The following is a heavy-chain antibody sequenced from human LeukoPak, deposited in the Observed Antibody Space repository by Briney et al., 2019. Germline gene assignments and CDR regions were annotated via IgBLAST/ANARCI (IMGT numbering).Heavy chain of an antibody. J-gene: IGHJ4*02. V-gene: IGHV3-23*01. Sequence: GGSLRLSCAASGFPYSSYAMSWVRQAPGKGPEWVSAIGSDSGGIRYADSVKGRFTISRDNSKDTLYLQMNSLRAEDTAIYYCAKNVVILPIGTRAFDYWGQGTLVTVSS. D-gene: IGHD1-26*01. CDR3: AKNVVILPIGTRAFDY. CDR2: IGSDSGGI. CDR1: GFPYSSYA.